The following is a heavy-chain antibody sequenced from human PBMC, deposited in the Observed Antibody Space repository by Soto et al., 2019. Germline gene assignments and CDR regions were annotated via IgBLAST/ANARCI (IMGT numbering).Heavy chain of an antibody. Sequence: ASVKVSCKASGYTFTSDYMLWVRQAPGQGLEWMGIINPSGGSTSYAQKFQGRVTMTRDTSTSTVYMELSSLRSEDTAVYYCASTSGYGNAYYYYGLDVWGQGTTVTVS. CDR3: ASTSGYGNAYYYYGLDV. D-gene: IGHD5-12*01. CDR2: INPSGGST. J-gene: IGHJ6*02. CDR1: GYTFTSDY. V-gene: IGHV1-46*01.